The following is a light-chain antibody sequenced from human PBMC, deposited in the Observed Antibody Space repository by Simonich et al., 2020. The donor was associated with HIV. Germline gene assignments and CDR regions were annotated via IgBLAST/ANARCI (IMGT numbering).Light chain of an antibody. J-gene: IGLJ3*02. V-gene: IGLV8-61*01. CDR3: VLYVGPGIWV. Sequence: QTVVTQEPSFSVSPGGTITLTCGLSSGSVSSRNYPSWSQQTPGQAPRTLIYSPNTRSSGVPDRFSGSILGNKAALTITGAQSDDESDYYCVLYVGPGIWVFGGGTKLTVL. CDR2: SPN. CDR1: SGSVSSRNY.